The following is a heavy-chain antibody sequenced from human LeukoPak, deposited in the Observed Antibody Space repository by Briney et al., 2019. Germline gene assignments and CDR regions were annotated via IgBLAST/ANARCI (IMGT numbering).Heavy chain of an antibody. V-gene: IGHV4-59*01. D-gene: IGHD3-10*01. CDR1: GGSISSYY. J-gene: IGHJ6*03. Sequence: SETLSLTCTVSGGSISSYYWSWIRQPPGKGLEWIEYIYYSGSTNYNPSLKSRVTISVDTSKNQFSLKLSSVTAADTAVYYCARANSGNWPYYYYYYMDVWGKGTTVTVSS. CDR2: IYYSGST. CDR3: ARANSGNWPYYYYYYMDV.